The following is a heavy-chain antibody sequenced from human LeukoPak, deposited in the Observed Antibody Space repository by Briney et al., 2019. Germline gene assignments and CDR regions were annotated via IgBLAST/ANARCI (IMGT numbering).Heavy chain of an antibody. CDR3: AKDWGQRGVGASLGH. D-gene: IGHD1-26*01. CDR1: GFTFSGHA. Sequence: QPGGSLRLSCAASGFTFSGHAMVWVRQGPGKGLEWVSFISYDGSSSVYADSVMGRFAISRDNSKHTVDLQINSLRYEDTAIYYCAKDWGQRGVGASLGHWGQGTLVIVSS. V-gene: IGHV3-30*18. J-gene: IGHJ4*02. CDR2: ISYDGSSS.